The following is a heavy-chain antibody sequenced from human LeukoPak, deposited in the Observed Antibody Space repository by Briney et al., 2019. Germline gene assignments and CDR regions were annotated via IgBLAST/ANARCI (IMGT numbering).Heavy chain of an antibody. Sequence: PGGSLRLSCAASGFTFSSYAMSWVRQAPGKGLEWVSAISGSGGSTYYADSVKGRFTISRDNSKNTLYLQMNSLRAEDTAVYYCAKGPYDFWSGYYVYYYMDVWGKGTTVPVSS. J-gene: IGHJ6*03. CDR3: AKGPYDFWSGYYVYYYMDV. D-gene: IGHD3-3*01. CDR2: ISGSGGST. V-gene: IGHV3-23*01. CDR1: GFTFSSYA.